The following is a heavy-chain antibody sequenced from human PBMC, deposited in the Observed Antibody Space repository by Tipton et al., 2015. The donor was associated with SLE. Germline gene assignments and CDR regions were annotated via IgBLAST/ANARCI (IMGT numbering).Heavy chain of an antibody. D-gene: IGHD3-10*01. CDR1: VGSLSSRTYY. CDR2: LDYSGST. V-gene: IGHV4-39*07. CDR3: ARAVGDTRGYLDD. Sequence: TLSLTCTVSVGSLSSRTYYWGWIRQPPGKGLEWIGSLDYSGSTYYNPSLKSRINISVDTSKNQFSLKLSSVTAADTAVYYCARAVGDTRGYLDDWGLGTLVTVSS. J-gene: IGHJ4*02.